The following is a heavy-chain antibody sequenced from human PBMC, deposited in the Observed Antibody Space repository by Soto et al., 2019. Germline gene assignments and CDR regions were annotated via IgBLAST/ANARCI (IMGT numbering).Heavy chain of an antibody. CDR3: ARERYQVISDGMDV. V-gene: IGHV1-2*02. Sequence: QVQLVQSGAEVKKPGASVKVSCKAPRYIFTGYYVHWVREAPGQGLEWMGWINPETGGTSYAQKFQGRVTLSRDTSINTAYLEVSRLRFDDAAVYFCARERYQVISDGMDVWGQGTTVTVSS. CDR2: INPETGGT. J-gene: IGHJ6*02. D-gene: IGHD2-2*01. CDR1: RYIFTGYY.